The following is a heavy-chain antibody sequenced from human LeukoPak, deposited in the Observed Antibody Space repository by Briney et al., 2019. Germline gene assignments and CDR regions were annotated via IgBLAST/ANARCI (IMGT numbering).Heavy chain of an antibody. V-gene: IGHV1-2*02. CDR3: ARQEQVWVDS. D-gene: IGHD1-26*01. CDR2: INPDSADT. CDR1: GYTFTDYY. Sequence: ASVTVSCKASGYTFTDYYMHWVRQAPGQGLEWMGWINPDSADTHYAQRFLGRVTMTRDTSISTAYMELNRLTSDDTAVYYCARQEQVWVDSWGQGTLVTVSS. J-gene: IGHJ5*01.